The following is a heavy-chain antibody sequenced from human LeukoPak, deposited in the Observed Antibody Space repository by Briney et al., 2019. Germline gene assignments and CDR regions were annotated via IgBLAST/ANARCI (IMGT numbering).Heavy chain of an antibody. CDR2: ISSSSYI. Sequence: GGSLRLSCAASGFTFSSYSMNWVRQAPGKGLEWVSSISSSSYICYADSVKGRFTISRDNAKNSLYLQMNSLRAEDTAVYYCARDLGYDYVWGSYRYKYFQHWGQGTLVTVSS. J-gene: IGHJ1*01. D-gene: IGHD3-16*02. CDR1: GFTFSSYS. CDR3: ARDLGYDYVWGSYRYKYFQH. V-gene: IGHV3-21*01.